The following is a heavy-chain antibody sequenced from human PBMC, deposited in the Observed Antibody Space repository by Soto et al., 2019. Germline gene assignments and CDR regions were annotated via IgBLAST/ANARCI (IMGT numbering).Heavy chain of an antibody. D-gene: IGHD4-17*01. Sequence: ASVKVSCKDSGYTFTSYGISWVRQATEQGLEWMGWISAYNGNTNYAQKLQGRVTMTTDTSTSTAYMELRSLRSDDTAVYYCARGRTVTLNYYYYGMDVWGQGTTVTVS. CDR3: ARGRTVTLNYYYYGMDV. CDR2: ISAYNGNT. V-gene: IGHV1-18*01. J-gene: IGHJ6*02. CDR1: GYTFTSYG.